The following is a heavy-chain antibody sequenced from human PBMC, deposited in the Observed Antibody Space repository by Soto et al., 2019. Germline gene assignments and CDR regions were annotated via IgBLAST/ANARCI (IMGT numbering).Heavy chain of an antibody. CDR1: GGTISSYY. D-gene: IGHD2-8*01. CDR2: IYYSGST. V-gene: IGHV4-59*01. Sequence: SETLSLTCTVSGGTISSYYWSWIRQPPGKGLEWIGYIYYSGSTNYNPSLKSRVTISVDTSKTQFSLKLSSVTAADTAVYYCARDIMGTDYYYYGMDVWGQGTTVTV. J-gene: IGHJ6*02. CDR3: ARDIMGTDYYYYGMDV.